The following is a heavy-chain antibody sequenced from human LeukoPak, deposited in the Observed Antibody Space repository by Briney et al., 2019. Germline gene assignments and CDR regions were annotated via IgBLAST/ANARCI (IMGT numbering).Heavy chain of an antibody. CDR1: GGSISGHY. CDR3: ARLSGKWT. Sequence: PSETLSLTCTVSGGSISGHYWSWIRQPPGKKLEWIGYVYGSGSTNYNPSLSSRVTISLDTSKNQFSLKLTSVTAADTAVYYCARLSGKWTWGQGTLVTVSS. J-gene: IGHJ5*02. D-gene: IGHD1-26*01. CDR2: VYGSGST. V-gene: IGHV4-59*11.